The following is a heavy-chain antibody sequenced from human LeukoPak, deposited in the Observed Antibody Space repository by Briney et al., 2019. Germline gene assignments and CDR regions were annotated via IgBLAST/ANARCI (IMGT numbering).Heavy chain of an antibody. Sequence: SSETLSLTCTVSGGSISSYYWSWIPQPPGKGLEWIGYIYYSGTTYYNPSLKSRVTISVDTSKNQFSLKLNSVTAAGTAVYYCARVSSRGWTDFDYWGQGTLVTVSS. CDR2: IYYSGTT. D-gene: IGHD6-19*01. V-gene: IGHV4-59*01. J-gene: IGHJ4*02. CDR1: GGSISSYY. CDR3: ARVSSRGWTDFDY.